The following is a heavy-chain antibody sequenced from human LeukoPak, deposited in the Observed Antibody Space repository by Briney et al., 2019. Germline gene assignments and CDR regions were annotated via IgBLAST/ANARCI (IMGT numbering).Heavy chain of an antibody. CDR1: GFTFSSYG. J-gene: IGHJ4*02. Sequence: PGRSLRLSCAASGFTFSSYGMHWVRQAPGKGLEGVAVIWYDGSNKYYADSVKGRFTISRDNSKNTLYLQMNSLRAEDTAVYYCASDSSGPFDYWGQGTLVTVSS. V-gene: IGHV3-33*01. CDR3: ASDSSGPFDY. D-gene: IGHD6-19*01. CDR2: IWYDGSNK.